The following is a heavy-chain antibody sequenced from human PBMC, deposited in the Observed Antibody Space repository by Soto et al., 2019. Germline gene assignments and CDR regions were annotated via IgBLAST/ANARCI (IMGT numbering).Heavy chain of an antibody. D-gene: IGHD1-26*01. CDR2: ISGSGGST. J-gene: IGHJ6*02. CDR1: GFTFSSYA. CDR3: AKDLPRIVGATMSI. V-gene: IGHV3-23*01. Sequence: GDSMKISCAASGFTFSSYAMSWVRQAPGTGLEWVSAISGSGGSTYYADSVKGRFTISRDNSKNTLYLQMNSLRAEDTAVYYCAKDLPRIVGATMSIWGQGTTVTVYS.